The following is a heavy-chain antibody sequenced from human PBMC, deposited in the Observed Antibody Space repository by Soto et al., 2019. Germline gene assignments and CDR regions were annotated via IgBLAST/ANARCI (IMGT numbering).Heavy chain of an antibody. V-gene: IGHV3-23*01. J-gene: IGHJ4*02. CDR1: GFTFSSYA. Sequence: TGGSLRLSCAASGFTFSSYAMSWVRQAPGKGLEWVSAISGSGGSTYYADSVKGRFTISRDNSKNTLYLQMNSLRAEDTAVYYCAKDVAVAELRGDYWGQGTLVTVSS. CDR3: AKDVAVAELRGDY. CDR2: ISGSGGST. D-gene: IGHD1-26*01.